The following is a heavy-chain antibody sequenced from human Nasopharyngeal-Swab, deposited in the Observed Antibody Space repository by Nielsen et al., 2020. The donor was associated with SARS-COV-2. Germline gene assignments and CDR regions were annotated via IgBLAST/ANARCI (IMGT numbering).Heavy chain of an antibody. D-gene: IGHD4-23*01. V-gene: IGHV4-39*01. CDR1: GGSISSSSYY. CDR2: IYYSGST. J-gene: IGHJ4*02. CDR3: ARASDYGGNYEPFDY. Sequence: SETLSLTCTVSGGSISSSSYYWGWIRQPPGKGLEWIGSIYYSGSTYYNPSLKSRVTISVDTSKNQFSLKLSSVTAADTAVYYCARASDYGGNYEPFDYWGQGTLVTVSS.